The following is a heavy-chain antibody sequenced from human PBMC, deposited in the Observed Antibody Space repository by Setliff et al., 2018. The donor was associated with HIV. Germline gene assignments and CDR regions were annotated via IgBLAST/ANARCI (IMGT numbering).Heavy chain of an antibody. CDR1: GDSSSSHC. J-gene: IGHJ5*02. D-gene: IGHD3-10*01. Sequence: SETLSLTCSVSGDSSSSHCWSWVRQSPGKGLEWIGSVYHSGRTNYSPSLKSRVTMSVDTSENQFSLKLRSVTAADTAVYFCARDIKASGELIRWFDPWGQGVLVTVSS. CDR2: VYHSGRT. CDR3: ARDIKASGELIRWFDP. V-gene: IGHV4-59*11.